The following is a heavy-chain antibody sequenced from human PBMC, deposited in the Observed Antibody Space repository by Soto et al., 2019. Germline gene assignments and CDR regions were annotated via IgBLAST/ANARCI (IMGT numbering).Heavy chain of an antibody. D-gene: IGHD3-10*01. J-gene: IGHJ6*02. CDR3: AYQIWFGEFTYYGMDV. V-gene: IGHV1-18*01. CDR1: GYTFTSYG. CDR2: ISAYNGNT. Sequence: ASVKVSCKASGYTFTSYGISWVRQAPGQGLEWMGWISAYNGNTNYAQKLQGRVTMTTDTSTSTAYMELRSLRSDDTAVYYCAYQIWFGEFTYYGMDVWGQGTTVTVSS.